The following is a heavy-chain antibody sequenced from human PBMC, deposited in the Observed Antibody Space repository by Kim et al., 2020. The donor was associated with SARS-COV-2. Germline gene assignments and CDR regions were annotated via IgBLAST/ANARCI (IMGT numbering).Heavy chain of an antibody. CDR2: IYWNDDK. J-gene: IGHJ4*02. Sequence: SGPTLVNPTQTLTLTCTFSGFSLSTSGVGVGWIRQPPGKALEWLALIYWNDDKRYSPSLKSRLTITKDTSKNQVVLTMTNMDTVDTATYYFAHFVVPPRHFDYWGQGTLVTVSS. CDR1: GFSLSTSGVG. D-gene: IGHD2-15*01. CDR3: AHFVVPPRHFDY. V-gene: IGHV2-5*01.